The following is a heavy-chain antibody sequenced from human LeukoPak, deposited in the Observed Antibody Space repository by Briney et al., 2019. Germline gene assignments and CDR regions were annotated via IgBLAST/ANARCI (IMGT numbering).Heavy chain of an antibody. CDR3: ATYYEILTAYTFDY. J-gene: IGHJ4*02. CDR2: IHNNGDI. V-gene: IGHV4-4*02. D-gene: IGHD3-9*01. CDR1: GGSINKNIW. Sequence: SETLSLTCAVSGGSINKNIWWSWIRQSPGKGLEWIGEIHNNGDINYSPSLRSRVSMSMDNSKNQFSLRLSSVTAADTAVYYCATYYEILTAYTFDYWGRGALVTVSS.